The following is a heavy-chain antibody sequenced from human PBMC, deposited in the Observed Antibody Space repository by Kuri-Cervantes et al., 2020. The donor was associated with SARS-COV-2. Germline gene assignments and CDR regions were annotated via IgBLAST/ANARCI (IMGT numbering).Heavy chain of an antibody. D-gene: IGHD2-2*01. CDR1: VGSFSVYY. CDR3: ARGRGALGYCSSTSCYRGWYFDY. CDR2: INHSGGT. J-gene: IGHJ4*02. V-gene: IGHV4-34*01. Sequence: SQTLSLTCAVCVGSFSVYYWSWIRQPPGKGLEWIGEINHSGGTNYNPSLKSRVTISVDTSKSQFSLKLSSVTAADTAAYYCARGRGALGYCSSTSCYRGWYFDYWGQGTLVTVSS.